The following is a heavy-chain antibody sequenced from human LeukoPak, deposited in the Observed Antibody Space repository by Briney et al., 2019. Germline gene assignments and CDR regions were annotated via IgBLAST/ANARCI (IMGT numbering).Heavy chain of an antibody. D-gene: IGHD4-23*01. Sequence: PGGSLRLSCAASGFTFSSYWMSWVRQAPGKGLEWVANIKQDGSEKYYVDSEKGRFTISRDNAKNSLYLQMNSLRAEDTAVYYCARAPPDYGGYTNDYWGQGTLVTVSS. CDR3: ARAPPDYGGYTNDY. CDR2: IKQDGSEK. J-gene: IGHJ4*02. CDR1: GFTFSSYW. V-gene: IGHV3-7*01.